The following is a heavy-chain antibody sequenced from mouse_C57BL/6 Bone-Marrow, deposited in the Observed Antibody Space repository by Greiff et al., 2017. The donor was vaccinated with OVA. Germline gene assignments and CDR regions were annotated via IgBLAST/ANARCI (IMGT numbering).Heavy chain of an antibody. CDR2: IHPNSGST. D-gene: IGHD2-3*01. Sequence: QVQLQQPGAELVKPGASVKLSCKASGYTFTSYWMHWVKQRPGQGLEWIGMIHPNSGSTNYNEKFKSKATLNVDKSSSTAYMQLSSLTSEDSAVYYCARFYDGYPYAMDYWGQGTSVTVSS. CDR3: ARFYDGYPYAMDY. CDR1: GYTFTSYW. J-gene: IGHJ4*01. V-gene: IGHV1-64*01.